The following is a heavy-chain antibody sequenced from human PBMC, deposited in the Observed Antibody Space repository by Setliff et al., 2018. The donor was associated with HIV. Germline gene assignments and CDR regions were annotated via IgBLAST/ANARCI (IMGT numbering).Heavy chain of an antibody. D-gene: IGHD3-10*01. CDR1: ASFTNVD. Sequence: GASVKVSCKASASFTNVDIHWLRRATGQGLAWMGWMNPNSGVSGYGQKFQGRVTMTRDTSISTAYMELSSLTSEDTAVYYCARGKGVGGVIITGGLDVWGKGTTVTVSS. CDR3: ARGKGVGGVIITGGLDV. J-gene: IGHJ6*04. V-gene: IGHV1-8*01. CDR2: MNPNSGVS.